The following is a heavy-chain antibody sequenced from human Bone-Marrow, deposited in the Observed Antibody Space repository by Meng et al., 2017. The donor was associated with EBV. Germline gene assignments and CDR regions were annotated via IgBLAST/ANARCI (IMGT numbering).Heavy chain of an antibody. J-gene: IGHJ4*02. CDR2: LIPMLGAP. D-gene: IGHD2-15*01. CDR3: ARVLCGSCYSIDY. V-gene: IGHV1-69*06. Sequence: QGQLVQSGAEVKKPGSSVKVSCKTSGGTFSSDAISWVRQAPGQGLEWMGGLIPMLGAPNYAQKFQDRVTIIADKSTSIHYMELSSLRSDDTAVYYCARVLCGSCYSIDYWGQGTLVTVSS. CDR1: GGTFSSDA.